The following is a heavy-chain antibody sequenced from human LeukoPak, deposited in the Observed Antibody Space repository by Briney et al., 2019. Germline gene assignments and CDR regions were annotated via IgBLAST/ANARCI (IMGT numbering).Heavy chain of an antibody. CDR2: IFYSGST. Sequence: SETLSLTCTVSGGSISTSNYYWGWIRQPPGKGLEWIGNIFYSGSTYYGPSLKSRLTISLDTSRNQFSLKLNSVTAADTAVYYCARGSGYYYVDFDYWGQGTLVTVSS. J-gene: IGHJ4*02. V-gene: IGHV4-39*07. CDR3: ARGSGYYYVDFDY. CDR1: GGSISTSNYY. D-gene: IGHD3-22*01.